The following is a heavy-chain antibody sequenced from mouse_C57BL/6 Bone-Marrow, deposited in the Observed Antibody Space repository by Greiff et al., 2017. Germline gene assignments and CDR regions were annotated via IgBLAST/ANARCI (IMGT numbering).Heavy chain of an antibody. J-gene: IGHJ4*01. CDR1: GFTFSDYY. CDR3: ARRGAYAIGGMDY. Sequence: EVQRVESGGGLVQPGGSLKLSCAASGFTFSDYYMYWVRQTPEKRLEWVAYISNGGGSTYYPNTVKGRFTISRDNAKNTLYLQMSRLKSEDTAMYYCARRGAYAIGGMDYWGQGTSVTVSS. V-gene: IGHV5-12*01. CDR2: ISNGGGST. D-gene: IGHD6-5*01.